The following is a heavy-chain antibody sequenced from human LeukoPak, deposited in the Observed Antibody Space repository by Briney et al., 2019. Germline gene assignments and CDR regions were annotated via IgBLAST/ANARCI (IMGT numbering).Heavy chain of an antibody. D-gene: IGHD6-6*01. CDR1: GFTVSSNY. CDR3: ARWYSSSSWGY. J-gene: IGHJ4*02. Sequence: PGGSLRLSCAASGFTVSSNYMSWVRQAPGKGLEWVSVIYSGGSTYYADSVKGRFTISRDNAKNSLYLQMNSLRAEDTAVYYCARWYSSSSWGYWGQGTLVTVSS. V-gene: IGHV3-53*01. CDR2: IYSGGST.